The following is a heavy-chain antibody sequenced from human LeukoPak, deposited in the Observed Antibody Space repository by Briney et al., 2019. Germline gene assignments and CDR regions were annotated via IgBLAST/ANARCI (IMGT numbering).Heavy chain of an antibody. Sequence: GGSLRLSCAASGFTFSSYAMSWVRQAPGQGLEWVSSISSSSTYIYYADSVKGRFTISRDNAKNSLHLQMNSLRAEDTAVYYCASRVTGTYYFDYWGQGTLVTVSS. CDR3: ASRVTGTYYFDY. J-gene: IGHJ4*02. V-gene: IGHV3-21*01. D-gene: IGHD1/OR15-1a*01. CDR1: GFTFSSYA. CDR2: ISSSSTYI.